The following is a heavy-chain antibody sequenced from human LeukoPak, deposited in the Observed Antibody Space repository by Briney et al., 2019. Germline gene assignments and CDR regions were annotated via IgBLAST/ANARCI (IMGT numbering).Heavy chain of an antibody. V-gene: IGHV4-34*01. D-gene: IGHD2-21*02. CDR1: GASSSNYY. J-gene: IGHJ4*02. CDR3: APIYGDFSDFDY. CDR2: TTHDGRT. Sequence: PSETLSLTCGVYGASSSNYYWNWIRKPPGKGLEWIGETTHDGRTNYSPSLRGRATISGDTSKSQFSLKLYSVTAADTAVYYCAPIYGDFSDFDYWGLGTLVTVSS.